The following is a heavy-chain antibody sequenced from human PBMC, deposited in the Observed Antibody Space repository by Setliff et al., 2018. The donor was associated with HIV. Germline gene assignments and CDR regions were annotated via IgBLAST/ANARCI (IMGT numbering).Heavy chain of an antibody. Sequence: SETLSLTCTVSGGSINIGKTFWGWIRQPPGMGLDWIGSIHRSGTVYFNPSLSTRINISLYRSKNQFSLRLRSVTAADTAVYFCTRGKFGSGSSVPEVRLFDPWGQGTLVTVSS. CDR1: GGSINIGKTF. J-gene: IGHJ5*02. D-gene: IGHD6-25*01. V-gene: IGHV4-39*07. CDR3: TRGKFGSGSSVPEVRLFDP. CDR2: IHRSGTV.